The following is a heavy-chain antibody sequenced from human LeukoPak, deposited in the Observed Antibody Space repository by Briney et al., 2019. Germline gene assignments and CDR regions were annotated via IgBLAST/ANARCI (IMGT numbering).Heavy chain of an antibody. CDR2: ISYDGSNK. Sequence: GGSLRLSCAASGFTFSSYGMHWVRQAPGKGLEWVAVISYDGSNKYYADSVKGRFTISRDNSKNTLYLQMNSLRAEDTAVYYCAKALGGSERTSFDYWGQGTLVTVSS. D-gene: IGHD1-26*01. CDR1: GFTFSSYG. CDR3: AKALGGSERTSFDY. V-gene: IGHV3-30*18. J-gene: IGHJ4*02.